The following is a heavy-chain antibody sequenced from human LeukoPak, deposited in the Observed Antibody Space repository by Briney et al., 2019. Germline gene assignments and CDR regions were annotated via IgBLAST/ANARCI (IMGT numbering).Heavy chain of an antibody. CDR1: GGSISSSNW. Sequence: SETLSLTCAVSGGSISSSNWWSWVRQPPGKGLEWIGEIYHSGSTNYNPSLKSRVTISVDKSKNQFSLKLSSVTAADTAVYYCARVPHYGTGDYGMDVWGKGTTVTVSS. D-gene: IGHD3-10*01. V-gene: IGHV4-4*02. CDR2: IYHSGST. CDR3: ARVPHYGTGDYGMDV. J-gene: IGHJ6*04.